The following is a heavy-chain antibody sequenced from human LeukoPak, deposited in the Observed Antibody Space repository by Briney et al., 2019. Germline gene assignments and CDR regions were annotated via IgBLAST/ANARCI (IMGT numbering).Heavy chain of an antibody. D-gene: IGHD1-26*01. Sequence: GGSLRLSCAASGFTFSSYAMSWVRQAPEKGLEWVSTISGSGGSTYYTDSVRGRFTISRDNAKNSLYLQMNSLRAEDTAVYYCARDLGVGFDYWGQGTLVTVSS. CDR2: ISGSGGST. CDR1: GFTFSSYA. CDR3: ARDLGVGFDY. V-gene: IGHV3-23*01. J-gene: IGHJ4*02.